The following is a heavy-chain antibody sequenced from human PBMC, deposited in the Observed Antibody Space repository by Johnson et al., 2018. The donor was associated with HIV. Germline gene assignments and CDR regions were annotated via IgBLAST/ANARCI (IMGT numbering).Heavy chain of an antibody. CDR2: ISGNGGDT. CDR3: AKVHGTSWSYDALNF. Sequence: VQLVESGGGLVQPGGSLRLSCAASGFTFSSYWMSWVRQAPGKGLEWVSAISGNGGDTYFADSVKGRFTISRDNFKNTLNLQMNSLRAEDTAVYYCAKVHGTSWSYDALNFWGEGTLVTVSS. CDR1: GFTFSSYW. D-gene: IGHD5-24*01. V-gene: IGHV3-23*04. J-gene: IGHJ3*01.